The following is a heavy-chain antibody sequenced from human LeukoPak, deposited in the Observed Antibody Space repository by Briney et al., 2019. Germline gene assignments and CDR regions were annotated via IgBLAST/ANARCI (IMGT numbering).Heavy chain of an antibody. V-gene: IGHV3-15*07. CDR2: IKSKTDGGTT. CDR3: ARHSIVGATDFDY. Sequence: GGSLRLSCAASGFTFSNAWMNWVRQAPGKGLEWVGRIKSKTDGGTTDYAAPVKGRFTISRDDSKNTLYLQMNSLRAEDTAVYYCARHSIVGATDFDYWGQGTLVTVSS. D-gene: IGHD1-26*01. J-gene: IGHJ4*02. CDR1: GFTFSNAW.